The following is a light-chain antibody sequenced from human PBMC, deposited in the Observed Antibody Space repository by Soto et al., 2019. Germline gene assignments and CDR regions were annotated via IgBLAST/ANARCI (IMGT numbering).Light chain of an antibody. V-gene: IGKV3-15*01. CDR2: SAS. CDR3: QQYNKWPLFT. J-gene: IGKJ3*01. Sequence: EIVLTQSPAILSVSPGRGATLSCRASQCVGSNLAWYQQRPGQAPRLLIYSASTRATGIPARFSGSGSGTEFTLTISSLHSEDFAVYSCQQYNKWPLFTFGPGTRVDIK. CDR1: QCVGSN.